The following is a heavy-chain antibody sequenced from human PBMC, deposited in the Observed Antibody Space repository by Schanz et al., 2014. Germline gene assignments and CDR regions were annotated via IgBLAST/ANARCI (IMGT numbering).Heavy chain of an antibody. J-gene: IGHJ4*02. CDR1: GFSLDIFA. CDR3: AKSQGSSFDS. V-gene: IGHV3-23*04. D-gene: IGHD6-13*01. Sequence: EVQLVESGGGLVQPGGSLRLSCATSGFSLDIFAVSWVRQAPGKGLEWVSSFNDGGVNKYYADSVKGRSTISSDNSKSTLYLQMSSLRAEDTAVYYCAKSQGSSFDSWGQGTLVTVSS. CDR2: FNDGGVNK.